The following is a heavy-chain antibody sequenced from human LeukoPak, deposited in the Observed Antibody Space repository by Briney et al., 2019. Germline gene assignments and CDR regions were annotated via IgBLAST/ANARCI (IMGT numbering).Heavy chain of an antibody. CDR2: ISYDGSNK. V-gene: IGHV3-30*18. J-gene: IGHJ4*02. CDR3: EQAWRWLQLNY. D-gene: IGHD5-24*01. Sequence: PGRSLRLSCAASGFNFSSYGMHWVRQAPGKGLEWVAVISYDGSNKYYADSVKGRFTISRDNSMNTLYLQMNSLRDEDTAVYYCEQAWRWLQLNYWGQGTLVTVSS. CDR1: GFNFSSYG.